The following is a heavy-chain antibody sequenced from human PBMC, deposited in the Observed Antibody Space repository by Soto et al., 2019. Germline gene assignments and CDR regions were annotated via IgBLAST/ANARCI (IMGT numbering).Heavy chain of an antibody. CDR1: GYAFTSYA. CDR3: ARGGWIYYFDY. Sequence: ASVKVSCKASGYAFTSYAMHWVRQAPGQRLEWMGWINAGNGNTKYSQKFQGRVTITRDTSASTAYMELSSLRSEDTAVYYCARGGWIYYFDYWGQGTLVTVSS. V-gene: IGHV1-3*01. J-gene: IGHJ4*02. D-gene: IGHD5-12*01. CDR2: INAGNGNT.